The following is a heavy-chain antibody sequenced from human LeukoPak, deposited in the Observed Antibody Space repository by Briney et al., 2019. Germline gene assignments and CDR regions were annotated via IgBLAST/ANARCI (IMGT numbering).Heavy chain of an antibody. CDR3: ARFLHWNSLDH. CDR1: GDTFTDTY. D-gene: IGHD1-7*01. V-gene: IGHV5-51*01. Sequence: GESLKLSCKGSGDTFTDTYLAWVRQVGGKGLEWMGIIYHDGSDTRYNPSFEGQVTISVDHSISTAYLQWTSLKTSDTAMYYCARFLHWNSLDHWGQGTLVTVSS. J-gene: IGHJ4*02. CDR2: IYHDGSDT.